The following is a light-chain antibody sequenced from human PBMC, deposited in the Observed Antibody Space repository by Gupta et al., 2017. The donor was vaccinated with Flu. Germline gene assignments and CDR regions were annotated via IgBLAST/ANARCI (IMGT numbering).Light chain of an antibody. Sequence: YVLTQPPSVSVAPGQTARITCGGNNIGSKSVHWFQQRPGQAPVLVVDADSGRPSGIPERFSGSNSGNTAKLTISRVEAGDEADDYCQVWDSSSDHVVYCG. CDR3: QVWDSSSDHVV. V-gene: IGLV3-21*02. CDR1: NIGSKS. CDR2: ADS. J-gene: IGLJ2*01.